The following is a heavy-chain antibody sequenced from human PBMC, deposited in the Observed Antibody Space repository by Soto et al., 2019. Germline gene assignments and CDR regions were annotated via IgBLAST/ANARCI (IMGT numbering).Heavy chain of an antibody. CDR3: ATYLGYILTGYYSSFDI. Sequence: ASVKVSCKASGYTFTGYYMHWVRQTPGQGLEWMGWINPNSGGTNYAQKFQGRVTMTRDTSISTAYMELSRLRSDDTAVYYCATYLGYILTGYYSSFDIWGHGTMVTVSS. J-gene: IGHJ3*02. CDR2: INPNSGGT. V-gene: IGHV1-2*02. CDR1: GYTFTGYY. D-gene: IGHD3-9*01.